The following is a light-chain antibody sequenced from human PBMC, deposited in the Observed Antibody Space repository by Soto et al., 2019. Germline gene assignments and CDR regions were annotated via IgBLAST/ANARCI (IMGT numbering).Light chain of an antibody. V-gene: IGKV1-33*01. J-gene: IGKJ1*01. CDR1: GDITKY. CDR3: QQYNNWHGVT. CDR2: DAT. Sequence: DIQMTQYPSSLSASVGDRVTMTWEASGDITKYLNWYQHKPEKAPKLLIYDATNLEPGVPSRFSGSGFGTEFTLTISSLKSEDFAAYYCQQYNNWHGVTFGHGTKVDIK.